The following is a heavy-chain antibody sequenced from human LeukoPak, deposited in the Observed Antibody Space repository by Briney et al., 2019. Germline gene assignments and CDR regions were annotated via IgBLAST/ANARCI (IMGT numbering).Heavy chain of an antibody. CDR3: AKDLRFLEYTSYYYYGMDV. J-gene: IGHJ6*02. Sequence: GGSLRLSCAAAGFTFSSYAMSWVRQAPGKGLEWVSAISGSGGSTYYADSVKGRFTISRDNSKNTLYLQMNSLRAEDTAVYYCAKDLRFLEYTSYYYYGMDVWGQGTTVTVSS. CDR2: ISGSGGST. CDR1: GFTFSSYA. D-gene: IGHD3-3*01. V-gene: IGHV3-23*01.